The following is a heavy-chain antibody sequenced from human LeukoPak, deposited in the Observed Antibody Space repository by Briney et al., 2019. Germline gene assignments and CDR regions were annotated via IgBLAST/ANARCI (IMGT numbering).Heavy chain of an antibody. J-gene: IGHJ4*02. V-gene: IGHV1-18*01. CDR2: ISAYNGDT. CDR1: GYTFNSYG. Sequence: ASVTVSCKASGYTFNSYGIIWVRQAPGQGLEWMGWISAYNGDTNYVQKLQGRVTMTTDTSTGTAYMELRSLRSDDTAVYYCAREGGSSSRHGLLDFWGQGTLVTVSS. CDR3: AREGGSSSRHGLLDF. D-gene: IGHD6-13*01.